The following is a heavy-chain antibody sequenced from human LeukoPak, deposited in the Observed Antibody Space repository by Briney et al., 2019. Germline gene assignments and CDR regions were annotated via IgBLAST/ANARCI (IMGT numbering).Heavy chain of an antibody. V-gene: IGHV3-74*01. CDR1: GFTFSSYW. Sequence: PGGSLRLSCAASGFTFSSYWMHWVRQAPGKGLVWVSRINSDGSSTSYADSVKGRFTISRDNAKNTLYLQMNSLRAEDTAVYYCARDNGATVTTDAFDIWGQGTMVTVSS. CDR2: INSDGSST. D-gene: IGHD4-17*01. CDR3: ARDNGATVTTDAFDI. J-gene: IGHJ3*02.